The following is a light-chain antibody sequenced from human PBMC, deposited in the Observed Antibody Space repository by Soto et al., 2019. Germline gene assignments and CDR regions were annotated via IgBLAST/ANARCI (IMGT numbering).Light chain of an antibody. J-gene: IGKJ1*01. CDR2: EAS. Sequence: EIVMTQSPATLSVSPGERATLSCRASQSVSSNLAWYQQKPGQAPRLLIYEASSRATGIPDRFSGSGSGTDFTLTISRLEPEDFAVYYCQQYATSPQTFGQGTKVDIK. CDR1: QSVSSN. V-gene: IGKV3-20*01. CDR3: QQYATSPQT.